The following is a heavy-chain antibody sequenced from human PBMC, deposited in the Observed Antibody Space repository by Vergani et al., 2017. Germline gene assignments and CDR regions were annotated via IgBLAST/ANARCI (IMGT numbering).Heavy chain of an antibody. CDR3: ARDRRYCSGGSCYSFDY. J-gene: IGHJ4*02. CDR2: INPNSGGT. Sequence: QVQLVQSGAEVKKPGASVKVFCKASGYNFTGYYMHWVRQAPGQGLEWMGWINPNSGGTNYAQKFQGRVTMTRDTSISTAYMELSRLRSDDTAVYYCARDRRYCSGGSCYSFDYWGQGTLVTVSS. V-gene: IGHV1-2*02. D-gene: IGHD2-15*01. CDR1: GYNFTGYY.